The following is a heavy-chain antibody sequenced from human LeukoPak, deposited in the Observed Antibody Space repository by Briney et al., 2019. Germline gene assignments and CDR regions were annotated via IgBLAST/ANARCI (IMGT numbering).Heavy chain of an antibody. D-gene: IGHD3-10*01. V-gene: IGHV3-73*01. CDR3: TRILWFGESYYFDY. CDR1: GFTFSGSA. J-gene: IGHJ4*02. Sequence: GGSLRLSCAASGFTFSGSAMHWVRQASGKGLEWVGRIRSKANSYATAYAASVKGRFTISRDDSKNTAYLQMNSLKIEDTAVYYCTRILWFGESYYFDYWGQGTLVTVSS. CDR2: IRSKANSYAT.